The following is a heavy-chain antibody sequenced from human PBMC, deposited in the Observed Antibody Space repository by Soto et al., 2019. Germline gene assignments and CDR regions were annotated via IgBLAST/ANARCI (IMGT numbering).Heavy chain of an antibody. D-gene: IGHD3-3*01. CDR3: ARGFWDGHPGIDY. CDR2: IWYDGSNK. J-gene: IGHJ4*02. V-gene: IGHV3-33*01. Sequence: QAQLVESGGGVVQPGRSLRLSCAASGFTFSSYGMHWVRQAPGKGLEWVAVIWYDGSNKYYADSVKGRFTISRDNSKNTLYLQMNSLRAEDTAVYYCARGFWDGHPGIDYWGQGTLVTVSS. CDR1: GFTFSSYG.